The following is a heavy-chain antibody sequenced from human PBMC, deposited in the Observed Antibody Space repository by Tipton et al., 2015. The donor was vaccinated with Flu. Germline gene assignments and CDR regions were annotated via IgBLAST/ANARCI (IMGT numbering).Heavy chain of an antibody. Sequence: TLSLTCTVSGGSISSSRYYWGWIRQPPGKGLEWIGSIYYSGSTYYNPSLKSRVTISVDTSKNQFSLKLSSVTAADTAVYYCARLRANYYDSSGYSDYWGQGTLVTVSS. J-gene: IGHJ4*02. CDR1: GGSISSSRYY. D-gene: IGHD3-22*01. CDR2: IYYSGST. V-gene: IGHV4-39*07. CDR3: ARLRANYYDSSGYSDY.